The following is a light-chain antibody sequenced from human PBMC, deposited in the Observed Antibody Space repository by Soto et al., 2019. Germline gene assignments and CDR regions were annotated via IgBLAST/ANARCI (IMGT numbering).Light chain of an antibody. CDR2: DAS. J-gene: IGKJ5*01. Sequence: DIQMTQTPSSLSASVGDRVTITCQASQDINNYVNWYQQKPGKAPKLLIFDASTLKTGVPSRFSGSGSGTDFSFTISSLQPEDIATYYCQQSNDLVSFGQGTRLE. CDR1: QDINNY. CDR3: QQSNDLVS. V-gene: IGKV1-33*01.